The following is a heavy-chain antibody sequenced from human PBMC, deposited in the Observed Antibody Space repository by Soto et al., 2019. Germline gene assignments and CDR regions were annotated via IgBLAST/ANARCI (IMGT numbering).Heavy chain of an antibody. CDR3: ARGSSCSSTSCYDGAPIDY. V-gene: IGHV3-30-3*01. CDR1: GFTFSSYA. D-gene: IGHD2-2*01. J-gene: IGHJ4*02. Sequence: GSLRLSCAASGFTFSSYAMHWVRQAPGKGLEWVAVISYDGSNKYYADSVKGRFTISRDNSKNTLYLQMNSLRAEDTAVYYCARGSSCSSTSCYDGAPIDYWGQGTLVTVSS. CDR2: ISYDGSNK.